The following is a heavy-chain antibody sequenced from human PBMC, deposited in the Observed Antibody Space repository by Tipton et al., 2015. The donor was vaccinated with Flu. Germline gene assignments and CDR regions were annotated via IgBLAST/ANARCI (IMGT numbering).Heavy chain of an antibody. V-gene: IGHV3-7*01. J-gene: IGHJ4*02. D-gene: IGHD3-22*01. Sequence: SLRLSCAASGFTFNDYYISWIRQAPGKGLEWVANIKEDGSETYHVDSVRGRFTISRDNAKNSLYLQMDSLRAEDTAVYYCVRIYYDNSGYYDWGQGTLVTVSS. CDR3: VRIYYDNSGYYD. CDR2: IKEDGSET. CDR1: GFTFNDYY.